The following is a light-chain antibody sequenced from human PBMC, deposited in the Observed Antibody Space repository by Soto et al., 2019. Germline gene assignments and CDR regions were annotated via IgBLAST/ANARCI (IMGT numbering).Light chain of an antibody. CDR1: SSNIGAGYD. CDR2: GNS. CDR3: QSSDSSLDDYG. Sequence: QPVLTQPPSVSGAPGQRVTISCTGSSSNIGAGYDVHWYQQLPGTAPKLLIYGNSYRPSGVPDRVSGAKSSASASLAITGMPAEGAADYSCQSSDSSLDDYGFGTGTK. J-gene: IGLJ1*01. V-gene: IGLV1-40*01.